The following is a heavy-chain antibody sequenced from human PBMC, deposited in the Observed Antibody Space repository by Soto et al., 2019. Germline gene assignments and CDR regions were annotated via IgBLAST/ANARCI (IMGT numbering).Heavy chain of an antibody. J-gene: IGHJ6*02. V-gene: IGHV1-69*13. CDR2: IIPIFGTA. D-gene: IGHD3-3*01. CDR1: GGTFSSYA. CDR3: ARGGSGEWSDHYYGMDV. Sequence: SVKVSCNASGGTFSSYAISWVRQAPGQGLEWMGGIIPIFGTANYAQKFQGRVTITADESTSTAYMELSSLRSEDTAVYYCARGGSGEWSDHYYGMDVWGQGTTVTVSS.